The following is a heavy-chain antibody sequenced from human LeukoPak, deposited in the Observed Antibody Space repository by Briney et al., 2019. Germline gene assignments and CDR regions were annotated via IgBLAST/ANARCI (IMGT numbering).Heavy chain of an antibody. V-gene: IGHV4-30-2*01. CDR2: IYHSGST. CDR3: ARGNYGDYFDY. J-gene: IGHJ4*02. Sequence: PSETLSLTCAVSGGSISSGGYSWRWIRQPPGKGLEWIGYIYHSGSTYYNPSLKSRVTISVDRSKNQFSLKLSSVTAADTAVYYCARGNYGDYFDYWGQGTLVTVSS. CDR1: GGSISSGGYS. D-gene: IGHD4-17*01.